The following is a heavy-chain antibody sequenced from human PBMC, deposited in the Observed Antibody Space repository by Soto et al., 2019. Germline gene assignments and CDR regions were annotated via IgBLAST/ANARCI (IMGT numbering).Heavy chain of an antibody. D-gene: IGHD6-6*01. Sequence: PSETLSLTCTVSGGSISSYYWSWIRQPPGEGLEWIGYIYYSGSTNYNPSLKSRVTISVDTSKNQFSLKLSSVTAADTAVYYCARTKTARPKYYYYYGMDVWGQGTTVTVSS. CDR3: ARTKTARPKYYYYYGMDV. CDR2: IYYSGST. V-gene: IGHV4-59*01. J-gene: IGHJ6*02. CDR1: GGSISSYY.